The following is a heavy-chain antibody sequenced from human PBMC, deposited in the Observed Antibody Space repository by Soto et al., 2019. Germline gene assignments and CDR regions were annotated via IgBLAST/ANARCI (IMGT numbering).Heavy chain of an antibody. J-gene: IGHJ6*02. CDR3: ARDRSVQDYYYYYGMDV. D-gene: IGHD1-1*01. Sequence: QVQLVQSGAEVKKPGASVKVSCKASGYTFTSYGISWVRQAPGQGLEWMGWISAYNGNTNYAQKLQGRVTMTTDTSTSTAYMELRSLRSDDTAVYYCARDRSVQDYYYYYGMDVWGQWTSVTVSS. CDR2: ISAYNGNT. V-gene: IGHV1-18*01. CDR1: GYTFTSYG.